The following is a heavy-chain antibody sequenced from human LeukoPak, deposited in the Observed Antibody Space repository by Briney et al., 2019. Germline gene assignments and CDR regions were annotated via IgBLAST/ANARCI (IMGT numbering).Heavy chain of an antibody. D-gene: IGHD6-6*01. J-gene: IGHJ4*02. V-gene: IGHV3-23*01. CDR3: ARVGYSSSSGDDY. Sequence: PGGSLRLSCAASGFTFSTSWMTWVRQAPGKGLEWVSANSGSGGSTYYADSVKGRFTISRDNSKNTLYLQVNSLRAEDTAVYYCARVGYSSSSGDDYWGQGTLVTVSS. CDR1: GFTFSTSW. CDR2: NSGSGGST.